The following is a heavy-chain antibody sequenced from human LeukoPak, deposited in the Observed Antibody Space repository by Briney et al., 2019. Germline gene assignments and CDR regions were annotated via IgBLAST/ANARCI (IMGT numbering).Heavy chain of an antibody. CDR1: GGSISSYY. J-gene: IGHJ5*02. Sequence: SETLSLTCTVSGGSISSYYWSWIRQPPGKGLEWIGHIYYSGSTNYNPSLKSRVTISVDTSKNQFSLKLSSVTAADTAVYYCARSGVYSSSWHPLFLDNWFDPWGQGTLVTVSS. V-gene: IGHV4-59*01. D-gene: IGHD6-13*01. CDR3: ARSGVYSSSWHPLFLDNWFDP. CDR2: IYYSGST.